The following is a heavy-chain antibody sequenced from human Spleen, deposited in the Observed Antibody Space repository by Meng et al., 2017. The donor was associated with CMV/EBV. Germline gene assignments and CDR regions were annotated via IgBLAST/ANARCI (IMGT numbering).Heavy chain of an antibody. Sequence: ASVKVSCKASGYGFGGYDIHWVRLATGQGLEWVGWMNPHSGNTGYAQKFQGRVAITRDTSITTAYMELNRLGSEDTAVYYCTRNWRKGKGWFDPRGQGTPVTVSS. CDR3: TRNWRKGKGWFDP. V-gene: IGHV1-8*03. D-gene: IGHD1-1*01. CDR1: GYGFGGYD. J-gene: IGHJ5*02. CDR2: MNPHSGNT.